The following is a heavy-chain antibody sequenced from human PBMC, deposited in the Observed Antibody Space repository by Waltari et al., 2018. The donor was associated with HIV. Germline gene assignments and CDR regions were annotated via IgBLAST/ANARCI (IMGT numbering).Heavy chain of an antibody. V-gene: IGHV4-59*01. CDR3: ARIGGRDYYDSSGYYPFDY. CDR1: GGSISSYY. CDR2: IYYSGST. D-gene: IGHD3-22*01. Sequence: QVQLQESGPGLVKPSETLSLTCTVSGGSISSYYWSWLRQPPGQGLEWIGYIYYSGSTNYNPSLKSRVTISVDTSKNQFSLKLSSVTAADTAVYYCARIGGRDYYDSSGYYPFDYWGQGTLVTVSS. J-gene: IGHJ4*02.